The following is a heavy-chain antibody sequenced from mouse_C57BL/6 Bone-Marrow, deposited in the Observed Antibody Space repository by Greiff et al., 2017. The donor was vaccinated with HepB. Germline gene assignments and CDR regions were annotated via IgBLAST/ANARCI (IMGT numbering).Heavy chain of an antibody. D-gene: IGHD1-1*01. V-gene: IGHV1-76*01. Sequence: VQLQQSGAELVRPGASVKLSCKASGYTFTDYYINWVKQRPGQGLEWIARIYPGSGNTYYNEKFKGKATLTAEKSSSTAYMQLSSLTSEDSAVYFCASEEITTVVRDYWGQGTTLTVSS. CDR1: GYTFTDYY. J-gene: IGHJ2*01. CDR2: IYPGSGNT. CDR3: ASEEITTVVRDY.